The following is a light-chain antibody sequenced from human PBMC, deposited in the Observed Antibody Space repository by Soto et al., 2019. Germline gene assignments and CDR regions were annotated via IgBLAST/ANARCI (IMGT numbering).Light chain of an antibody. CDR3: SSYTTTNTLWV. Sequence: QSALTQPASVSGSPGQSITISCTGTSSDVGAYNYVSWYQQHPGKAPKLIISDVTDRPSGVSNRFSGSKSGNTASLTISGLQAEGGADYFCSSYTTTNTLWVFGGGTKLTVL. CDR1: SSDVGAYNY. V-gene: IGLV2-14*03. J-gene: IGLJ3*02. CDR2: DVT.